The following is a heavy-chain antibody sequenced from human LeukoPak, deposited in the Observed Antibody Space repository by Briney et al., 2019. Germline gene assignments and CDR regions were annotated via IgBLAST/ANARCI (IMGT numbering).Heavy chain of an antibody. Sequence: ASVKVSCKASGYTFTSYDINWVRQATGQGLEWMGWMNPNSGNTGYAQEFQGRVTITRNTSISTAYMELSSLRSEDTAVYYCARDVVVPFDYWGQGTLVTVSS. CDR1: GYTFTSYD. CDR3: ARDVVVPFDY. V-gene: IGHV1-8*03. CDR2: MNPNSGNT. J-gene: IGHJ4*02. D-gene: IGHD2-21*01.